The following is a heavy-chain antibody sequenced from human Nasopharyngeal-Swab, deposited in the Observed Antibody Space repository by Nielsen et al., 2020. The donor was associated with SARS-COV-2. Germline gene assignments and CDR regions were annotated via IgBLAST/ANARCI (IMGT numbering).Heavy chain of an antibody. J-gene: IGHJ6*02. CDR2: IYYSGST. CDR1: GCSISSSSYY. CDR3: ARQLVLVVAAAIPYYYGMDV. D-gene: IGHD2-15*01. V-gene: IGHV4-39*01. Sequence: SETLSLTCTVSGCSISSSSYYWVWIRQPPWKGLEWIGSIYYSGSTYYNPSLKSRVTIYVETSKNQFSLKLSYVTDADTAVYYCARQLVLVVAAAIPYYYGMDVWGQGTMVTVSS.